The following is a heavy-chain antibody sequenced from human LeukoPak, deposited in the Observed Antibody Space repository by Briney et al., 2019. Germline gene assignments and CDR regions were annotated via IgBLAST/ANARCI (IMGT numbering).Heavy chain of an antibody. CDR1: GFTFSAFA. CDR2: IRSSADAT. CDR3: ARGFTTSASSISFGY. Sequence: GSLRLSCITSGFTFSAFAMSWVRQAPGKGLEWVSAIRSSADATYHADSVKGRFTISRDNANNSLYLQMNSLRAEDTAVYYCARGFTTSASSISFGYWGQGTLVSVSS. J-gene: IGHJ4*02. D-gene: IGHD3-10*01. V-gene: IGHV3-23*01.